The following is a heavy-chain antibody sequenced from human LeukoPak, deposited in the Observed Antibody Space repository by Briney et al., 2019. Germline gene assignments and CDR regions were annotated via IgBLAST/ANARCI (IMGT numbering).Heavy chain of an antibody. CDR2: INPNSGGT. V-gene: IGHV1-2*04. J-gene: IGHJ5*02. D-gene: IGHD3-22*01. Sequence: ASVKVSCKASGYTFTGYYMHWVRQAPGQGLEWMGWINPNSGGTDYAQKFQGWVTMTRDTSISTAYMELSGLRSDDTAVYYCARGQHDYYDSSGSFDPWGQGTLVTVSS. CDR1: GYTFTGYY. CDR3: ARGQHDYYDSSGSFDP.